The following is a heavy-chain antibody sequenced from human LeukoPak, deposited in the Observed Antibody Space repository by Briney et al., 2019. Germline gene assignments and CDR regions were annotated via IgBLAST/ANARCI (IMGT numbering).Heavy chain of an antibody. D-gene: IGHD1-26*01. CDR1: GFTVSSNY. Sequence: GGSLRLSCAASGFTVSSNYMSWVRQAPGKGLEWVSVISGSGNSPYYADSVKGRFTISRANSESTLYLQMNSLRAEDTAVYYCAKMAPISGRPREGFDYWGQGTLVTVSS. V-gene: IGHV3-23*01. J-gene: IGHJ4*02. CDR2: ISGSGNSP. CDR3: AKMAPISGRPREGFDY.